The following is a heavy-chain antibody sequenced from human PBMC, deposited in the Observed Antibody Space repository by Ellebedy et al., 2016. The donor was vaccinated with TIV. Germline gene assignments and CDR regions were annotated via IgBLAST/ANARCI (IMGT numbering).Heavy chain of an antibody. D-gene: IGHD3-10*01. J-gene: IGHJ6*02. CDR2: INHSGST. CDR3: ARGRRVVREFWRLSRDYYGMDV. Sequence: SETLSLXXAVYGGSFRGYYWSWIRQPPGKGLEWIGEINHSGSTNYNPSLKSRVTISVDTSKNQFSLKLSSVTAADTAVYYCARGRRVVREFWRLSRDYYGMDVWGQGTTVTVSS. CDR1: GGSFRGYY. V-gene: IGHV4-34*01.